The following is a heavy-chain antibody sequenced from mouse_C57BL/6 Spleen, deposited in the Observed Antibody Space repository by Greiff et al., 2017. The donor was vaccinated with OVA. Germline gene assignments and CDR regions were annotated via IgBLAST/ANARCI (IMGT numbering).Heavy chain of an antibody. CDR1: GYTFTSYD. J-gene: IGHJ4*01. CDR3: AREGYLYAMDY. V-gene: IGHV1-85*01. Sequence: QVQLKQSGPELVKPGASVKLSCKASGYTFTSYDINWVKQRPGQGLEWIGWIYPRDGSTQYNEKFKGKATLTVDTSSSTAYMELHSLTSEDSAVYFCAREGYLYAMDYWGQGTSVTVSS. CDR2: IYPRDGST. D-gene: IGHD2-3*01.